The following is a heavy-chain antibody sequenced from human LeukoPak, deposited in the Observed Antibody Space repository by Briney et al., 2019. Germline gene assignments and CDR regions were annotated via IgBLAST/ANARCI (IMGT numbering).Heavy chain of an antibody. J-gene: IGHJ4*02. Sequence: GGSLRLSCAASGFTFSNYAMNWVRQAPGKGLEWVSSITGSGGTTYYTDSVKGRFTISRDNSKNTLFLQMNSLSAEDTAVYYCAKKLSINGDSNFDCWGQGTLVTVSS. CDR1: GFTFSNYA. V-gene: IGHV3-23*01. CDR2: ITGSGGTT. CDR3: AKKLSINGDSNFDC. D-gene: IGHD4-17*01.